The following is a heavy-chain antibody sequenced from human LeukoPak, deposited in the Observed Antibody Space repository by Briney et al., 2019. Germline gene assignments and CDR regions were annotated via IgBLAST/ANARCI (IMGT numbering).Heavy chain of an antibody. J-gene: IGHJ5*02. Sequence: PSETLSLTCAVYGGSFRGYYWSWIRQPPGKGLEWIGELNHSGSNNYNPSLKSRVTISVDTSKNQFSLELIPMTAADTAVYYCARGVLLWFGELSPRYWFDPWGQGTLVTVSS. D-gene: IGHD3-10*01. CDR3: ARGVLLWFGELSPRYWFDP. CDR2: LNHSGSN. V-gene: IGHV4-34*01. CDR1: GGSFRGYY.